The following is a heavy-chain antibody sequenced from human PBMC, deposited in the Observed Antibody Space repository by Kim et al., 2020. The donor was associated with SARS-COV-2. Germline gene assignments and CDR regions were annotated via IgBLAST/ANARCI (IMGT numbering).Heavy chain of an antibody. CDR1: GGTFSSYA. D-gene: IGHD6-19*01. Sequence: SVKVSCKASGGTFSSYAISWVRQAPGQGLEWMGRIIPILGIANYAQKFQGRVTITADKSTSTAYMELSSLRSEDTAVYYCARGSRGHSSGWYTYWGQGTLVTVSS. CDR2: IIPILGIA. CDR3: ARGSRGHSSGWYTY. V-gene: IGHV1-69*04. J-gene: IGHJ4*02.